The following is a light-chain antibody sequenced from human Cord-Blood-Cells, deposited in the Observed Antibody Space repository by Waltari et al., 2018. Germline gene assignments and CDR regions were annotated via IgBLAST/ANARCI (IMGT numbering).Light chain of an antibody. CDR2: AAS. CDR1: KGIRNY. CDR3: QKYNSAPLT. V-gene: IGKV1-27*01. J-gene: IGKJ4*01. Sequence: DIQMTKSPYSLSASVGDRDTITCRASKGIRNYLAWYQEKPGKVPKLLIYAASTLQSGVPSRFSGSGSGTDFTLTISSLQPVDVATDYCQKYNSAPLTFGGGTKVEIK.